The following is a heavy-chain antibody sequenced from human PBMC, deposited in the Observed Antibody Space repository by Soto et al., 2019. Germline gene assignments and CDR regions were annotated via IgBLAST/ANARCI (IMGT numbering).Heavy chain of an antibody. CDR2: ISGNSANT. J-gene: IGHJ4*02. CDR3: ARESEDLTSNFDY. Sequence: GGSLRLSCAASGFTFNTYVMSWVRQAPGKGLEWVSEISGNSANTYYADSVKGRFTISRDNSKNTLYLQMNSLRAEDTAVYYCARESEDLTSNFDYWGQGTLVTVSS. V-gene: IGHV3-23*01. CDR1: GFTFNTYV.